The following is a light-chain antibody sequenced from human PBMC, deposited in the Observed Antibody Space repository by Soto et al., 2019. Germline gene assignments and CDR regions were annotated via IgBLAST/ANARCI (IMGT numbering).Light chain of an antibody. V-gene: IGKV3-20*01. CDR2: GAS. Sequence: IVLTQSPGTLSLSPGERATLSCRASQSVSSSYLAWYQQKPGRAPRLLIYGASSRATGIPDRFSGSGSGTDFTLTISRLEPEDFAVYSCQQYGSAPGTFGQGTKV. CDR1: QSVSSSY. J-gene: IGKJ1*01. CDR3: QQYGSAPGT.